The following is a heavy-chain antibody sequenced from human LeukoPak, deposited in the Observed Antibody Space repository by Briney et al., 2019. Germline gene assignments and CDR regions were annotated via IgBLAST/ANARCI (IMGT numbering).Heavy chain of an antibody. CDR2: IYSGGST. J-gene: IGHJ4*02. CDR3: ARDLWFGELYY. V-gene: IGHV3-53*01. D-gene: IGHD3-10*01. CDR1: GFTVSSNY. Sequence: PGGSLRLSCAASGFTVSSNYMSWVRQAPGKGLEWVSVIYSGGSTYYADSVKGRFTISRDNSKNTLYLQMNSLRAEDAAVYYCARDLWFGELYYWGQGTLVTVSS.